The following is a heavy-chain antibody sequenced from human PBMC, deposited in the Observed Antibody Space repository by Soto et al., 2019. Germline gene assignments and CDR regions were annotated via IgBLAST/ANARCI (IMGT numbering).Heavy chain of an antibody. CDR3: VKDLIVYCGGSTCNIFQS. J-gene: IGHJ4*02. V-gene: IGHV3-30*18. D-gene: IGHD2-21*01. CDR2: LSHDGSKK. Sequence: QVQLIESGGGVVQPGRSLRLSCAASGFIFNSYDMHWVRQAPGKGLEWVAFLSHDGSKKFYVDSLKGRITISRDNFNNTLDLEMNSLRPEDTAVYYCVKDLIVYCGGSTCNIFQSWGQGALVTVSS. CDR1: GFIFNSYD.